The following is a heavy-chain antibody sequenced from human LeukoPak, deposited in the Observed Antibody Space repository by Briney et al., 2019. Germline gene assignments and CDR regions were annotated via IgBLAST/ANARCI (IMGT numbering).Heavy chain of an antibody. J-gene: IGHJ6*03. D-gene: IGHD3-10*01. CDR2: ISNNGDDT. Sequence: GGSLRLSCAASGFTFGSYAMNWVRQAPGRGLEWVSTISNNGDDTYYADSVKGRFTISRDDSKNTLYLHMNGLRVGDTAVYHCAKGRGGNYLDVWGKGTTVTVSS. CDR1: GFTFGSYA. V-gene: IGHV3-23*01. CDR3: AKGRGGNYLDV.